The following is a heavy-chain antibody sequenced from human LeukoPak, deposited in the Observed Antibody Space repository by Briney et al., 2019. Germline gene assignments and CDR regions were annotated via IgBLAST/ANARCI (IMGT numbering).Heavy chain of an antibody. Sequence: GGSLRLSCAASGFTFSSYSMSWVRKAPGKGLEWVSYISGSGSSIYYADSVKGRFTISRDNAKNSLYLQMNSLRAEVTAVYYCARQLDSWGQGTLVTVSS. CDR2: ISGSGSSI. V-gene: IGHV3-48*01. J-gene: IGHJ5*02. CDR3: ARQLDS. CDR1: GFTFSSYS.